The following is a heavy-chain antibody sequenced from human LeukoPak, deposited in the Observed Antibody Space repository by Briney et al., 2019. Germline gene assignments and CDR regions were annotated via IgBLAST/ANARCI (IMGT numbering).Heavy chain of an antibody. V-gene: IGHV3-23*01. CDR2: ISGSGGST. J-gene: IGHJ4*02. D-gene: IGHD6-13*01. CDR1: GFTFSSHA. CDR3: AKPPVAAAGTFDY. Sequence: PGGSLRLSCAATGFTFSSHAMSWVRQAPGKGLEWVSAISGSGGSTYYADSVKGRFTISRDNSKNTLYLQMNSLRAEDTAVYYCAKPPVAAAGTFDYWGQGTLVTVSS.